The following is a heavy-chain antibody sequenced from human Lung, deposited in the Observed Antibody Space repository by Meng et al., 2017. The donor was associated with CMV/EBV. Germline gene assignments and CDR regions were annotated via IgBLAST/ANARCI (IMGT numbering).Heavy chain of an antibody. CDR2: IIPIFGTA. D-gene: IGHD6-19*01. CDR3: ARGPAIAVAGLFDY. J-gene: IGHJ4*02. V-gene: IGHV1-69*05. Sequence: XVXVSXXASGGTFSSYAISWVRQAPGQGLEWMGGIIPIFGTANYAQKFQGRVTITTDESTSTAYMELSSLRSEDTAVYYCARGPAIAVAGLFDYWGQGTLVXVSS. CDR1: GGTFSSYA.